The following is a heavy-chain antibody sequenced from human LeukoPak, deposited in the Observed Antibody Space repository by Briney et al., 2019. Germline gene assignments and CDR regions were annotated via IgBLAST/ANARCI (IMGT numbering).Heavy chain of an antibody. Sequence: ASVKVSCKTSGYRFSDYYMHWVRQAPGQGLEWMGWVNCNSGGTHYAQKFEGRVTMTRDTSIRTAYMELSRLKYDDTAVYYCARGFCSGGSCYHFASWGQRTLVSVSS. V-gene: IGHV1-2*02. J-gene: IGHJ4*02. D-gene: IGHD2-15*01. CDR1: GYRFSDYY. CDR3: ARGFCSGGSCYHFAS. CDR2: VNCNSGGT.